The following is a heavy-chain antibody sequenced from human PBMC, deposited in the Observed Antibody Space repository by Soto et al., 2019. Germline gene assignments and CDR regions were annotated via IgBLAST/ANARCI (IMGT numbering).Heavy chain of an antibody. CDR3: ARVGYYDFWSGSSDIGP. D-gene: IGHD3-3*01. J-gene: IGHJ5*02. V-gene: IGHV4-34*01. CDR2: INHSGST. Sequence: ETLSLTCAVYGGSFSGYYWSWIRQPPGKGLEWIGEINHSGSTNYNPSLKSRVTISVDTSKNQFSLKLSSLTAADTAVYYCARVGYYDFWSGSSDIGPWGQGTLVTVSS. CDR1: GGSFSGYY.